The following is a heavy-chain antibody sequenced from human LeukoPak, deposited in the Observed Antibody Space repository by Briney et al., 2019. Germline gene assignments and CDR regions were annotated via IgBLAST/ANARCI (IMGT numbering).Heavy chain of an antibody. D-gene: IGHD2-15*01. J-gene: IGHJ4*02. CDR3: ARGRSGPLSAFDY. CDR1: GGSISSYY. V-gene: IGHV4-59*01. Sequence: SETLSLTCTVSGGSISSYYWSWIRQPPGKGLEWIGYIYYSGSTNYNPSLKSRVTISVDTSKNQFSLKLSSVTAADTAVYHCARGRSGPLSAFDYWGQGTLVTVSS. CDR2: IYYSGST.